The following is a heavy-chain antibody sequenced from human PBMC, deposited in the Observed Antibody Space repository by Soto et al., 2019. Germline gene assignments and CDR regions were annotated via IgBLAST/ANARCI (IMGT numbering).Heavy chain of an antibody. Sequence: QVQLVQSGAEVKKPGASVRVSCKASGYTLTTNYMHWVRQAPGQGLEWMGMLNPRTKSTNYEQKCQGRVTLTSDTSTSTVYMELNSLNSEDTAIYFCAREVPYGMDVWGQGTTVTVSS. CDR2: LNPRTKST. CDR1: GYTLTTNY. CDR3: AREVPYGMDV. V-gene: IGHV1-46*01. J-gene: IGHJ6*02.